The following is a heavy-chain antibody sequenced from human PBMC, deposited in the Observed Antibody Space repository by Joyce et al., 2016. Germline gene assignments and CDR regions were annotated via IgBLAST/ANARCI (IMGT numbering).Heavy chain of an antibody. Sequence: QVQMGQSGAEVKKPGASVKVSCKASGYTFTGYYMHWVRQAPGQGLEWLGWINPNIGVTIYAQKFQHRVTMTRDTSSSTAYMELNRLTSDDAAVYYCAAAHCTGGSCYSGYWGQGTLVTVSS. V-gene: IGHV1-2*02. CDR2: INPNIGVT. D-gene: IGHD2-15*01. J-gene: IGHJ4*02. CDR1: GYTFTGYY. CDR3: AAAHCTGGSCYSGY.